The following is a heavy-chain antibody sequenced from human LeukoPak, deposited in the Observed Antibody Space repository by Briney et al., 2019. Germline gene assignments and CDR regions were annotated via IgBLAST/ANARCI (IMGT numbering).Heavy chain of an antibody. CDR3: AKRLPYYFDY. D-gene: IGHD2-21*01. CDR1: GFTFSTYA. V-gene: IGHV3-23*01. Sequence: PGGSLRLSCTASGFTFSTYAMSWVRQAPGKGLEWVSAISSRGHITYYADSVKGPFTISRDNSKNTLYLQMNNLRAEDTAVYYCAKRLPYYFDYWGQGTLVTVSS. CDR2: ISSRGHIT. J-gene: IGHJ4*02.